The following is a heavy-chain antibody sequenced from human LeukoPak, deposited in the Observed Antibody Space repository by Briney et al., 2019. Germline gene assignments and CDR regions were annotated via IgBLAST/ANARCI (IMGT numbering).Heavy chain of an antibody. V-gene: IGHV1-46*01. Sequence: ASVTVSCTASGYTFTSYYMHWVRQAPGQGLEWMGIINPSGGSTSYAQKFQGRVTMTRDTSTSTVYMELSSLRSEDTAVYYCARGKHSSSWYRFFPIPDYWGQGTLVTVSS. D-gene: IGHD6-13*01. CDR2: INPSGGST. CDR3: ARGKHSSSWYRFFPIPDY. J-gene: IGHJ4*02. CDR1: GYTFTSYY.